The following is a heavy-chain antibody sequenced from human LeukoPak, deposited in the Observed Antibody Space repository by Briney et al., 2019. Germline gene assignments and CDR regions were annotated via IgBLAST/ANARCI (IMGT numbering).Heavy chain of an antibody. CDR3: VLSSSLVTY. V-gene: IGHV3-7*03. CDR2: INQGGSVK. CDR1: GFTFSSDW. D-gene: IGHD6-13*01. J-gene: IGHJ4*02. Sequence: GGSLRLSCAASGFTFSSDWMNWVRQAPGKGLEWVANINQGGSVKNYVDSVKGRFTISRDNSKNTLYLQMNSLRAEDTAVYYCVLSSSLVTYWGQGTLVTVSS.